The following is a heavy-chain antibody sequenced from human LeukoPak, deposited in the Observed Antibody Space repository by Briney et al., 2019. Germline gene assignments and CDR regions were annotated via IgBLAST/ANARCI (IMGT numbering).Heavy chain of an antibody. J-gene: IGHJ5*02. CDR2: IYYSGRT. Sequence: PSETLSLTCAASGGSITNFYWSWIRQPPGKGLEWIGDIYYSGRTKYSPSLKSRVNISVDTSKNQFSLKLNSVTAADTAVYYCARDRRSGYDSTPWFDPWGQGTLVTVSS. CDR3: ARDRRSGYDSTPWFDP. CDR1: GGSITNFY. D-gene: IGHD5-12*01. V-gene: IGHV4-59*01.